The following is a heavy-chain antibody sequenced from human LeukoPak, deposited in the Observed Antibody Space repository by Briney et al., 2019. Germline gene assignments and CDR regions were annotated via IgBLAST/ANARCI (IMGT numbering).Heavy chain of an antibody. CDR2: INTNTGNP. J-gene: IGHJ6*03. D-gene: IGHD1-1*01. V-gene: IGHV7-4-1*02. CDR3: AREQLEVPSVPGKGLYYYYYYMDV. Sequence: GASVKVSCKASGYTFTSYAMNWVRQAPGQGLEWMGWINTNTGNPTYAQGFTGRFVFSLDTSVSTAYLQISSLKAEDTAVYYCAREQLEVPSVPGKGLYYYYYYMDVWGKGTTVTVSS. CDR1: GYTFTSYA.